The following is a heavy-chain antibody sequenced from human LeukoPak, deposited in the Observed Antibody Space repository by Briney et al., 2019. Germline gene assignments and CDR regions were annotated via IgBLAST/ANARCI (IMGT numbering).Heavy chain of an antibody. Sequence: GGSLRLSCAASGFTVSSNYMSWVRQAPGKGLEWVSVMYSGGSTYYADSVKGRFTISRDNSKNTLYLQMNSLRAEDTAVYYCARVPGYSSSWCFDPWGQGTLVTVSS. CDR1: GFTVSSNY. D-gene: IGHD6-13*01. CDR3: ARVPGYSSSWCFDP. V-gene: IGHV3-66*01. CDR2: MYSGGST. J-gene: IGHJ5*02.